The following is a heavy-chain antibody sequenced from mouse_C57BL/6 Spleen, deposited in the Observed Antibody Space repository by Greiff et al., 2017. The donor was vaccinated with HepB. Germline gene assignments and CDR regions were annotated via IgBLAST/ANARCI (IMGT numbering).Heavy chain of an antibody. D-gene: IGHD1-1*01. J-gene: IGHJ3*01. V-gene: IGHV1-82*01. CDR1: GYAFSSSW. Sequence: VQLQQSGPELVKPGASVKISCKASGYAFSSSWMNWVKQRPGKGLEWIGRIYPGDGDTNYNGKFKGKATLTADKSSSTAYMQLSSLTSEDSAVYFCARLSDYYGSSYAWFAYWGQGTLVTVSA. CDR3: ARLSDYYGSSYAWFAY. CDR2: IYPGDGDT.